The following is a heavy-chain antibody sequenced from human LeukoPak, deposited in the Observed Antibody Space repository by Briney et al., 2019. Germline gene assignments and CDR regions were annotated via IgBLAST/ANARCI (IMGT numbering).Heavy chain of an antibody. D-gene: IGHD3-10*01. Sequence: GGSLRLSCAASGFTFSSYSMNWVRQAPGKGLEWVSSISSSSSYIYYADSVKGRFTISRDNAKNSLYLQMNSLRAEDAVVYYCATLITMVRGVDYWGQGTLVTVSS. V-gene: IGHV3-21*01. CDR2: ISSSSSYI. CDR1: GFTFSSYS. J-gene: IGHJ4*02. CDR3: ATLITMVRGVDY.